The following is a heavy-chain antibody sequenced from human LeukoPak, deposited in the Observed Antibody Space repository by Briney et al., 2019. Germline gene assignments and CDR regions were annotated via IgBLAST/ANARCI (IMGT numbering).Heavy chain of an antibody. CDR2: INPNSGGT. CDR3: ARDLYYSSSSPRSFDY. CDR1: GYTFTGYY. V-gene: IGHV1-2*06. D-gene: IGHD6-6*01. Sequence: ASVTVSCKASGYTFTGYYMHWGRQAPRQGLEWMGRINPNSGGTNYAHKFQGRVTMTRDTSISTAYMELSRLRSDDTAMYYCARDLYYSSSSPRSFDYWGQGTLVTVSS. J-gene: IGHJ4*02.